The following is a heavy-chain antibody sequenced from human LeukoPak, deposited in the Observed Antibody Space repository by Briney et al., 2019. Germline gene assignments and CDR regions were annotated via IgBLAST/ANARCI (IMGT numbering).Heavy chain of an antibody. V-gene: IGHV3-30*04. J-gene: IGHJ6*02. Sequence: GGSLRLSCAASGFTFSRYAMHWVRPAPGRGREWVAVISYYGSNTYYADSVKDRFTTSRGNSKNTLYLTMNSLRAEETAVYYCARDLYYDFWSGYYYYYGMDVWGQGTTVTVSS. CDR3: ARDLYYDFWSGYYYYYGMDV. CDR2: ISYYGSNT. D-gene: IGHD3-3*01. CDR1: GFTFSRYA.